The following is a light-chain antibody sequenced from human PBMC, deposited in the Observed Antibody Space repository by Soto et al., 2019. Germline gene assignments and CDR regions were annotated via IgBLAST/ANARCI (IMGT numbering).Light chain of an antibody. CDR1: QSVSIH. CDR3: QQRSNWPPIT. CDR2: DTS. Sequence: ETVMTQSPGTLSVSLGERATLSCRASQSVSIHLAWYQQKPGQAPRLLIYDTSTRATGIPARFSGSGSGTDFTLTISSLEPEDFAVYYCQQRSNWPPITFGQGTQLEIK. J-gene: IGKJ5*01. V-gene: IGKV3-11*01.